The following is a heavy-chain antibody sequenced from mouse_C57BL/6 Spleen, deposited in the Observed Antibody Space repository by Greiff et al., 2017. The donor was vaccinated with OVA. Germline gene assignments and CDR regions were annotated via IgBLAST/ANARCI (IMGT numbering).Heavy chain of an antibody. Sequence: EVQVVESGPVLVKPGASVKLSCTASGSTFTDYSMSWVQQTPVKSLEWIGVINPYNGGTSYNQKVKGKATLTVDKSCSTANMELNSLISDDTAVYYGARKGAGTDWYFDVWGTGTTVTVS. J-gene: IGHJ1*03. CDR1: GSTFTDYS. D-gene: IGHD4-1*01. CDR2: INPYNGGT. V-gene: IGHV1-19*01. CDR3: ARKGAGTDWYFDV.